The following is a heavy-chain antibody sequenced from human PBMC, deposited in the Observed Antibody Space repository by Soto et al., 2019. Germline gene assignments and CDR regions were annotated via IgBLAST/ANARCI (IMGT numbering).Heavy chain of an antibody. D-gene: IGHD6-13*01. Sequence: GGSLRLSCAAYGFTFSNYAMTWVRQAPGKGLEWVSALSGSGVSTYYADSVMGRFTISRDNSKNTVYLQMNSLRAEDTAVYYCAKVEAAGDAFDIWGQGTMVTVSS. V-gene: IGHV3-23*01. CDR1: GFTFSNYA. CDR2: LSGSGVST. CDR3: AKVEAAGDAFDI. J-gene: IGHJ3*02.